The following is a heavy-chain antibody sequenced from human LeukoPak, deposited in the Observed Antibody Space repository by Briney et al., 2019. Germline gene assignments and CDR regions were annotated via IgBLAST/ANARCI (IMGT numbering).Heavy chain of an antibody. Sequence: GGSLRLSCAASGFTFSNYWMHWVRQTPGKRLVWVSRINSDGSSTSYADSVKGRFSISRDKAKNTLYLQMNSMRAEATAVYYCARGADRSGYSFYFDYWGQGTLVTVSS. CDR2: INSDGSST. J-gene: IGHJ4*02. CDR1: GFTFSNYW. CDR3: ARGADRSGYSFYFDY. D-gene: IGHD3-22*01. V-gene: IGHV3-74*01.